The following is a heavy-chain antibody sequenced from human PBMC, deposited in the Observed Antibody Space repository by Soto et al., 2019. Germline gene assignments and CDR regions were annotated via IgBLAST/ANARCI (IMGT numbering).Heavy chain of an antibody. Sequence: SETLSLTCTVSGGSISSYYWGWIRQPPGKGLEWIGSIYYSGSTYYNPSLKSRVTISVDTSKNQFSLKLSSVTAADTAVYYCARHRYSGKKGNWFDPWGQGTLVTVSS. V-gene: IGHV4-39*01. CDR2: IYYSGST. CDR1: GGSISSYY. J-gene: IGHJ5*02. D-gene: IGHD5-12*01. CDR3: ARHRYSGKKGNWFDP.